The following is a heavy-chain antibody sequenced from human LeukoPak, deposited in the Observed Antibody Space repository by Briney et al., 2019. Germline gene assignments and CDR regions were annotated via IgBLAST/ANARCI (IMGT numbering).Heavy chain of an antibody. V-gene: IGHV1-18*01. CDR2: ISAYNGNT. Sequence: ASVKVSCKASGYTFTSYGISWVRQAPGQGLEWMGWISAYNGNTNYAQKLQGRVTMTTDTSTSTAYMELRSLRSDDTAVYYCARACSGGNCYFVLDFDYWGQGTLVTVSS. D-gene: IGHD2-15*01. CDR1: GYTFTSYG. J-gene: IGHJ4*02. CDR3: ARACSGGNCYFVLDFDY.